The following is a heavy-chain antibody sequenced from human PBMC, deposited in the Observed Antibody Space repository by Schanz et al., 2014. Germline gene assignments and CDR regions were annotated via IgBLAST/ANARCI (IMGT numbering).Heavy chain of an antibody. CDR1: GYTFSDYG. J-gene: IGHJ6*02. CDR2: INPIGGST. V-gene: IGHV1-46*01. D-gene: IGHD5-12*01. CDR3: ARDLTVDTGYVVHYYYYGMDV. Sequence: QVQLVQSGDEVKKPGASVKVSCKTSGYTFSDYGITWVRQAPGQGLEWVGIINPIGGSTTYAQKFRGAVTLTTDTSTDTAYLELTSLRSEDTAVYFCARDLTVDTGYVVHYYYYGMDVWGQGTTVTVSS.